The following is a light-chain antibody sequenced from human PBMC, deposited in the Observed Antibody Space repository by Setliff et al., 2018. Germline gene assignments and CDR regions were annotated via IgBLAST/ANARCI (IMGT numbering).Light chain of an antibody. CDR2: EVS. CDR1: SSDVGSYNL. Sequence: ALTQPASVSGSPGQSITISCIGTSSDVGSYNLVSWYQQHPGKAPKLIIYEVSKRPSGVSNRFSGSKSGNTASLTISGLQAEDETDYYCYSYAGSSTFLVFGGGTKVTVL. V-gene: IGLV2-23*02. CDR3: YSYAGSSTFLV. J-gene: IGLJ2*01.